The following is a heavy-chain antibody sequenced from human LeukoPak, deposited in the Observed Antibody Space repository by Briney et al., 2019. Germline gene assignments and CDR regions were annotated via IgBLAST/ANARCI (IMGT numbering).Heavy chain of an antibody. V-gene: IGHV1-24*01. CDR2: FDPEDGET. J-gene: IGHJ3*02. CDR1: GYTLTELS. CDR3: AAFKVSQDAFDI. D-gene: IGHD1-14*01. Sequence: ASVKVSCKVSGYTLTELSMHWVRQAPGKGLEWMGGFDPEDGETIYAQKFQGRVTMTEDTSTDTAYMELSSLRSEDTAVYYCAAFKVSQDAFDIWGQGAMVTVSS.